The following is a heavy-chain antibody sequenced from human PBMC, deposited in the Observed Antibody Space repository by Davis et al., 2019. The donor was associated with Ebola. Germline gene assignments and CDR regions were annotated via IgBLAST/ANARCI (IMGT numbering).Heavy chain of an antibody. V-gene: IGHV3-48*04. CDR2: ISGSGRTI. J-gene: IGHJ4*02. D-gene: IGHD3-22*01. Sequence: GESLKISCAASGFAFSSYAMSWVRQAPGKGLEWISYISGSGRTIYYADSVKGRFTISRDNANNSLYLQMNSLTAEDTALYYCARTYFQDNSGYRPSDYWGQGTLVTVSS. CDR1: GFAFSSYA. CDR3: ARTYFQDNSGYRPSDY.